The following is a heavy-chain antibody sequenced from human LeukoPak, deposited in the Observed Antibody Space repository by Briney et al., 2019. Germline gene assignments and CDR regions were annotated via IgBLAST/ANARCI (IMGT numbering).Heavy chain of an antibody. D-gene: IGHD5-24*01. V-gene: IGHV4-59*01. Sequence: SETLSLTCTVSGGSISSYYWSWIRQPPGKGLEWIGYIYYSGSTNYNPSLKSRVTISVDTSKNQFSLKLSSVTAADTAVYYCAREMGPTPGDAFDIWGQGTMVTVPS. CDR1: GGSISSYY. J-gene: IGHJ3*02. CDR3: AREMGPTPGDAFDI. CDR2: IYYSGST.